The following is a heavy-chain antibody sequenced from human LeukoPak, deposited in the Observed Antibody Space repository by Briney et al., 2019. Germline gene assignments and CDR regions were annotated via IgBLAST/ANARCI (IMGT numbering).Heavy chain of an antibody. D-gene: IGHD2-2*01. V-gene: IGHV3-23*01. CDR2: ISGSGGST. Sequence: TGGSLRLSCAASGFTFSSYGMSWVRHAPGKGLEWVSAISGSGGSTYYADSVKGRFTISRDNSKNTLYLQMNSLRAEDTAVYYCAKSIVVVPAATRYFDYWGQGTLVTVSS. CDR1: GFTFSSYG. J-gene: IGHJ4*02. CDR3: AKSIVVVPAATRYFDY.